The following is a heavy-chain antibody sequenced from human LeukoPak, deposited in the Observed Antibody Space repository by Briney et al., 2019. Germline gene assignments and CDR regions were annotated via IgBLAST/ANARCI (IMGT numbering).Heavy chain of an antibody. Sequence: PSETLSLTCTVSGGSISSYYRSWIRQPPGKGLEWIGYIYYSGSTNYNPSLKSRVTISVDTSKNQFSLKLSSVTAADTAVYYCAETVVKCGVWWFDPWGQGTLVTVSS. CDR1: GGSISSYY. V-gene: IGHV4-59*01. J-gene: IGHJ5*02. D-gene: IGHD4-23*01. CDR3: AETVVKCGVWWFDP. CDR2: IYYSGST.